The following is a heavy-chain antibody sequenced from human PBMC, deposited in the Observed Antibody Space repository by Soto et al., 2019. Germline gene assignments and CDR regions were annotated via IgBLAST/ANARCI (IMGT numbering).Heavy chain of an antibody. Sequence: PGGSLRLSCAASGFTFSSYGMHWVRQAPGKGLEWVAVISYDGSNKYYADSVKGRFTISRDNSKNTLYLQMNSLRAEDTAVYYCAKGAGRGYCSSTSCYRGPYYYYRMAIWVRGTRDT. CDR1: GFTFSSYG. V-gene: IGHV3-30*18. CDR3: AKGAGRGYCSSTSCYRGPYYYYRMAI. J-gene: IGHJ6*02. D-gene: IGHD2-2*01. CDR2: ISYDGSNK.